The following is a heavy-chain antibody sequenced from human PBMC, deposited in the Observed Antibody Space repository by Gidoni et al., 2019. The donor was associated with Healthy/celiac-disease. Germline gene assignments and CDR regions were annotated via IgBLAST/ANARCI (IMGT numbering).Heavy chain of an antibody. V-gene: IGHV4-31*03. J-gene: IGHJ4*02. Sequence: QVQLQESGPGLVKPSQTLSLNCTVSGGSISSGGYYWSWIRQHQGKGLEWIGYIYYSGSTYYNPSLTSRVTISVDTSKNQFSLKLSSVTAADTAVYYCARGARGFISPGYYFDYWGQGTLVTVSS. CDR3: ARGARGFISPGYYFDY. CDR1: GGSISSGGYY. CDR2: IYYSGST. D-gene: IGHD3-3*02.